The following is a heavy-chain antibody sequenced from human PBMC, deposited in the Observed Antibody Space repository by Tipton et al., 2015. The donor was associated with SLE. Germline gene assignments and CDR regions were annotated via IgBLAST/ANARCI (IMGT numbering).Heavy chain of an antibody. J-gene: IGHJ4*02. V-gene: IGHV4-59*12. CDR3: ATWRGYDFWTGYSPYYFDY. D-gene: IGHD3-3*01. CDR2: IYYSGST. Sequence: TLSLTCTVSGGSISTYYWSWIRQPPGKGLEWIGSIYYSGSTYYNPSLKSRVTISVDTSKNQFSLKLSSVTAADTAVYYCATWRGYDFWTGYSPYYFDYWGQGTLVTVSS. CDR1: GGSISTYY.